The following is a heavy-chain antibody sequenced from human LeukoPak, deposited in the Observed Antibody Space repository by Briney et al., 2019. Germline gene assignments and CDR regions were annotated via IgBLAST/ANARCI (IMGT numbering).Heavy chain of an antibody. J-gene: IGHJ4*02. D-gene: IGHD5-18*01. CDR1: GGSISSYY. CDR3: ARGQRGYSYGHQFDY. V-gene: IGHV4-34*01. Sequence: PSETLSLTCTVSGGSISSYYWSWIRQPPGKGLEWIGEINHSGSTNYNPSLKSRVTISVDTSKNQFSLKLSSVTAADTAVYYCARGQRGYSYGHQFDYWGQGTLVTVSS. CDR2: INHSGST.